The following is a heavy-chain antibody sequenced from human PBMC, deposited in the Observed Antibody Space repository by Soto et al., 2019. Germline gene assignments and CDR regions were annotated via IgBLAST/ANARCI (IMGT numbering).Heavy chain of an antibody. CDR1: GGSVNSGGSY. Sequence: QVQLQESGPGLVKPSQTLSLTCTFSGGSVNSGGSYWTWSRQHPGKGLEWIGYISYSGSTYYSPSHGSRVTRYPATSKNLYSRKLRSVTAADTAVDCCAREEGAGQGSESYNWFDPWSQGTLVTVSS. J-gene: IGHJ5*02. CDR2: ISYSGST. CDR3: AREEGAGQGSESYNWFDP. D-gene: IGHD3-10*01. V-gene: IGHV4-31*03.